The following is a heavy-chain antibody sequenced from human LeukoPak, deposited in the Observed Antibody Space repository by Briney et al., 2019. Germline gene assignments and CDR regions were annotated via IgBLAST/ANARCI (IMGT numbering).Heavy chain of an antibody. D-gene: IGHD5-12*01. J-gene: IGHJ3*02. Sequence: SVKVSCKASGYSFSRYAIHWVRQAPGQRLEWMGWISPILGVGNYAEKFQDRVTITADKSTSITYMELTNLMSGDTAVYYCATSQPHIGYDFRRPNGFDIWGQGTMVIVSS. V-gene: IGHV1-69*10. CDR1: GYSFSRYA. CDR2: ISPILGVG. CDR3: ATSQPHIGYDFRRPNGFDI.